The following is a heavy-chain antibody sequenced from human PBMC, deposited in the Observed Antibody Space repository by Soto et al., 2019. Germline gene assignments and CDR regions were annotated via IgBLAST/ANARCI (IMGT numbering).Heavy chain of an antibody. J-gene: IGHJ5*02. Sequence: GXSVKVYFKASCYTFTSYGISWVRQAPGRGLEWMGWISAYNGNTNYAQKLQGRVTMTTDASTSTAYMELRSLRSDDTAVYYCARDHEEPLWSGYYGFDPWGQGTLVTVSS. CDR3: ARDHEEPLWSGYYGFDP. CDR1: CYTFTSYG. CDR2: ISAYNGNT. V-gene: IGHV1-18*01. D-gene: IGHD3-3*01.